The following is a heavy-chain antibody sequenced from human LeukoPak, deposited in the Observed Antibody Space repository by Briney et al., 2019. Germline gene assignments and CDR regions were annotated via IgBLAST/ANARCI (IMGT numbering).Heavy chain of an antibody. CDR1: GFTFSSYG. CDR3: AKGFDYYYDSSQYYYGMDV. V-gene: IGHV3-30*18. Sequence: GGSLRLSCAASGFTFSSYGMHWVRQAPGKGLEWVALISYDGSNAYYADSVKGRFTISRDNSKNTVFLQMISLRAEDTAVHYCAKGFDYYYDSSQYYYGMDVWGQGTTVTVS. CDR2: ISYDGSNA. D-gene: IGHD3-22*01. J-gene: IGHJ6*02.